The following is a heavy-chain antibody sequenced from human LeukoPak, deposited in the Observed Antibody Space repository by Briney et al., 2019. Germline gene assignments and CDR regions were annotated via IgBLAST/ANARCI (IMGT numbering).Heavy chain of an antibody. J-gene: IGHJ3*02. D-gene: IGHD2/OR15-2a*01. Sequence: SETLSLTCTVSGGSIRSSSYYWGWIRQPPGKGLEWIGSIYYSGSTYYNASLKSRGTISVDSSKNHFSLKLSSVTAADTAVYYCARHWGYYFAFAFDIWGQGTLVTVSS. CDR3: ARHWGYYFAFAFDI. CDR1: GGSIRSSSYY. V-gene: IGHV4-39*01. CDR2: IYYSGST.